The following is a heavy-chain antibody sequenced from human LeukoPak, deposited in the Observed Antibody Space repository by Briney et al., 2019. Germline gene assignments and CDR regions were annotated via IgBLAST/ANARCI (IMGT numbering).Heavy chain of an antibody. CDR1: GFTFIDYE. D-gene: IGHD3-10*02. V-gene: IGHV3-48*03. Sequence: GGSLRLSCAASGFTFIDYEMNWVRQAPAKGLEWVSYISGSGSIIWYADSVKGRFTISRDNPKNSLYLQMNSLRAEDTAVYYCTELGITMIGGVWGKGTTVTISS. CDR2: ISGSGSII. CDR3: TELGITMIGGV. J-gene: IGHJ6*04.